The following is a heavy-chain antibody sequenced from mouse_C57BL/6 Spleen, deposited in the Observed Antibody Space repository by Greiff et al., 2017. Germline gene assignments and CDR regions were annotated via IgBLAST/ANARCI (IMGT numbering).Heavy chain of an antibody. Sequence: EVQLQQSGPELVKPGASVKISCKASGYTFTDYYMNWVKQSHGKSLEWIGDINPNNGGTSYNQKFKGKATLTVDKSSSTAYMELRSLTSEDSAVYYCARYDYGSLDYWGQGTTLTVSS. J-gene: IGHJ2*01. CDR1: GYTFTDYY. CDR3: ARYDYGSLDY. V-gene: IGHV1-26*01. CDR2: INPNNGGT. D-gene: IGHD1-1*01.